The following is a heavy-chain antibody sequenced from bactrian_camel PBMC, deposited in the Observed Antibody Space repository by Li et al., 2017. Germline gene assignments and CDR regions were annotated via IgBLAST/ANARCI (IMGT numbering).Heavy chain of an antibody. CDR1: GFTFSTYP. D-gene: IGHD6*01. J-gene: IGHJ4*01. V-gene: IGHV3S31*01. CDR2: INNGGDNT. Sequence: VQLVESGGGLVQPGGSLKLSCAASGFTFSTYPMAWVRQAPGKGLEWVSTINNGGDNTYYADSVKGRFTISRNNAKNILYLELNGLKTEDTGMYWCATCRSRGQGTQVTVS.